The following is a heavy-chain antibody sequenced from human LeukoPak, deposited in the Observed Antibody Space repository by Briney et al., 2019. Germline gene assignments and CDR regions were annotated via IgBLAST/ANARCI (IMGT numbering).Heavy chain of an antibody. V-gene: IGHV3-23*01. J-gene: IGHJ4*02. Sequence: GGSLRLSCAASGFTFDTYAMSWVRQAPGKGLEWVSGLSGSGGSTYYADSVKGRFTISRDNAKNTLYLQMNSLRAEDTAVYYCAKGRCSGGSCYGRGFDYWGQGTLVTVSS. CDR1: GFTFDTYA. CDR3: AKGRCSGGSCYGRGFDY. D-gene: IGHD2-15*01. CDR2: LSGSGGST.